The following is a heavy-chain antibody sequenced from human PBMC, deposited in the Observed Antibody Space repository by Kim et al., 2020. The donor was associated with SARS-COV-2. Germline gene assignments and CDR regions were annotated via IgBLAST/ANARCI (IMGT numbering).Heavy chain of an antibody. J-gene: IGHJ4*02. Sequence: AQKFQGRVTIAADESTSTAYMELSSLTSDDTAVYYCAREATLFSSSSGFDYWGQGTLVTVSS. V-gene: IGHV1-69*01. CDR3: AREATLFSSSSGFDY. D-gene: IGHD6-6*01.